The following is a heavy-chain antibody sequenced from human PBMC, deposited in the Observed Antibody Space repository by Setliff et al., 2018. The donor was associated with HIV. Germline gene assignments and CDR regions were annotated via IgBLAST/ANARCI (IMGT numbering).Heavy chain of an antibody. D-gene: IGHD3-9*01. CDR1: GVYISNYH. J-gene: IGHJ4*02. Sequence: SETLSLTCTLSGVYISNYHWGWIRQPPGRGLEWIWSIHTTGSPKNNPSLQSRVSISIDMAKSLFSLELSSVTAADTAVYYCARLLEGPDYSSDFRYFDWFPDVWGQGTLVTVSS. V-gene: IGHV4-4*08. CDR2: IHTTGSP. CDR3: ARLLEGPDYSSDFRYFDWFPDV.